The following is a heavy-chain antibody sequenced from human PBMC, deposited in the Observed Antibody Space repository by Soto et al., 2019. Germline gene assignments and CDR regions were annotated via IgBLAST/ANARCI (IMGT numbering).Heavy chain of an antibody. Sequence: GGSLSLSCAASGFTFKAYAMFCCRHAPGKGLEWVSSITATNGNTYYADSVRGRFTISRDNSRNSLFLQMNGLRPEDSVLYYCAKDEGTSSTVFDFWGQGTLVTVSS. J-gene: IGHJ4*02. CDR2: ITATNGNT. D-gene: IGHD4-4*01. CDR3: AKDEGTSSTVFDF. V-gene: IGHV3-23*01. CDR1: GFTFKAYA.